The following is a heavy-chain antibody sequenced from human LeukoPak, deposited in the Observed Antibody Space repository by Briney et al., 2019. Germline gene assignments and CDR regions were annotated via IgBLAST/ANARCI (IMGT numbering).Heavy chain of an antibody. Sequence: SVKVSCKASGGTFSSYAISWVRQAPGQGLEWMGGIIPIFGTANYAQKFQGRVTITADESTSTAYMELSSLRSEDTAVYYCAREGPVIAAAGRDAFDIWGQGTMVTVSS. D-gene: IGHD6-13*01. V-gene: IGHV1-69*13. CDR3: AREGPVIAAAGRDAFDI. CDR2: IIPIFGTA. CDR1: GGTFSSYA. J-gene: IGHJ3*02.